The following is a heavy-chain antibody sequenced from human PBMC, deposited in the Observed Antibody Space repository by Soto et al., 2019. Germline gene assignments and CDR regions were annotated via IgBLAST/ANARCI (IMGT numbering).Heavy chain of an antibody. J-gene: IGHJ5*02. Sequence: VKVSCKASGGTFSSYAISWVRQAPGQGLEWMGGIIPIFGTANYAQKFQGRVTITADESTSTAYMELSSLRSEDTAVYYCARAVAVAAAAWFDPWGQGTLVTASS. CDR3: ARAVAVAAAAWFDP. D-gene: IGHD6-19*01. CDR2: IIPIFGTA. V-gene: IGHV1-69*13. CDR1: GGTFSSYA.